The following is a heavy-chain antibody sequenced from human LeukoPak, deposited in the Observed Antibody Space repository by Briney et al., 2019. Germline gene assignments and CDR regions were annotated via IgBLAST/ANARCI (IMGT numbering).Heavy chain of an antibody. CDR1: GSTFSSFA. V-gene: IGHV3-64*01. CDR2: IKSNGGST. Sequence: GGSLRLSCAASGSTFSSFAMHWVRQAPGKGLEYVSAIKSNGGSTYYANSVKGRFTISRDNSRNTLYLQMGSLRAEDMAVYYCARGRGGYYDCWGQGTLVTVSS. J-gene: IGHJ4*02. D-gene: IGHD3-10*01. CDR3: ARGRGGYYDC.